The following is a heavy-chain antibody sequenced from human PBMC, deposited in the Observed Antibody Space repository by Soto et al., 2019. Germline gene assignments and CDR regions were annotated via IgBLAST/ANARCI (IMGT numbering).Heavy chain of an antibody. V-gene: IGHV4-39*01. CDR3: ARQVVDGAVAGAGSFDY. D-gene: IGHD6-19*01. CDR1: GGSISSTSYY. Sequence: PSETLSLTCTVSGGSISSTSYYWVWIRQPPGKGLEWIGSFYYSGSTYYNPSLKSRVTISVDTSENQFSLKLSSVTAADTAVYYCARQVVDGAVAGAGSFDYWGRGTLVTVSS. CDR2: FYYSGST. J-gene: IGHJ4*02.